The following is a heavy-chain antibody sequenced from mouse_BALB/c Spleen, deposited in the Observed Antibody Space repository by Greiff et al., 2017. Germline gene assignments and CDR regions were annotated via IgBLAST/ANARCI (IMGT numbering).Heavy chain of an antibody. V-gene: IGHV5-12-1*01. CDR2: ISSGGGST. CDR3: ARQGYYGSRYFDV. CDR1: GFAFSSYD. Sequence: DVQLVESGGGLVKPGGSLKLSCAASGFAFSSYDMSWVRQTPEKRLEWVAYISSGGGSTYYPDTVKGRFTISRDNAKNTLYLQMSSLKSEDTAMYYCARQGYYGSRYFDVWGAGTTVTVSS. J-gene: IGHJ1*01. D-gene: IGHD1-1*01.